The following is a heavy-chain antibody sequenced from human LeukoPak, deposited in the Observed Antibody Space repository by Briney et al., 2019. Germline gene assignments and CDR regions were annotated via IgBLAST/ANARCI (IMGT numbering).Heavy chain of an antibody. J-gene: IGHJ4*02. D-gene: IGHD2-2*01. Sequence: GGSLRLTCSVSGFIFRDFSMSWVRQAPGKGLEWVAKMNEYGSEIFLDSVKGRFTISRDNGKNSLYLQMNRLRAEDTAVYYCARPRGCGSSRCNNFDYWGQGTLVTVSS. CDR3: ARPRGCGSSRCNNFDY. V-gene: IGHV3-7*01. CDR2: MNEYGSEI. CDR1: GFIFRDFS.